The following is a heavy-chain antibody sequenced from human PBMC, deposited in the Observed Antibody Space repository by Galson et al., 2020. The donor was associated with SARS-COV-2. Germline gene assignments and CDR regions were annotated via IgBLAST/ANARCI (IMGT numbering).Heavy chain of an antibody. CDR1: GFTFSRYA. V-gene: IGHV3-23*01. D-gene: IGHD4-17*01. Sequence: GGSLRLSCATSGFTFSRYALTWVRQASGKGLDWVSGISGSGSSTYYADSVKGRFTISRDNSKNTVYLQMNSLRAEDTALCYCAKDQGSDFGGQLDYWGPGILVIVSS. J-gene: IGHJ4*02. CDR3: AKDQGSDFGGQLDY. CDR2: ISGSGSST.